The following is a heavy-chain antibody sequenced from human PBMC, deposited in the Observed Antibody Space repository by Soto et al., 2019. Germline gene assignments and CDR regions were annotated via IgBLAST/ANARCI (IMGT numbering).Heavy chain of an antibody. J-gene: IGHJ6*02. CDR3: ARMGIQLRGDYYYGMDV. CDR2: IYYSGST. D-gene: IGHD5-18*01. V-gene: IGHV4-59*01. CDR1: GGSISSYY. Sequence: PSETLSLTCTVSGGSISSYYWNWIRQPPGKGLEWIGYIYYSGSTNYNPSLKSRVTISVDTSKNQFSLKLSSVTAADTAVYYCARMGIQLRGDYYYGMDVWGQGTTVTVSS.